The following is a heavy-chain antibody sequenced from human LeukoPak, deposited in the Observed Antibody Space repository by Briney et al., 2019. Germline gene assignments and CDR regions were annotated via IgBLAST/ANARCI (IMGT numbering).Heavy chain of an antibody. J-gene: IGHJ4*02. CDR1: GYTFSSYS. CDR3: VRLRRNSDTSGFYYCYDF. Sequence: PGGSLRLSCVASGYTFSSYSINWVRHAPGKGLEWVSSISVRSNYIYYADSVRGRFSISREDARDSLYLQMNSLRAEDTAVYFCVRLRRNSDTSGFYYCYDFWGQGTLVTVSS. D-gene: IGHD3-22*01. V-gene: IGHV3-21*01. CDR2: ISVRSNYI.